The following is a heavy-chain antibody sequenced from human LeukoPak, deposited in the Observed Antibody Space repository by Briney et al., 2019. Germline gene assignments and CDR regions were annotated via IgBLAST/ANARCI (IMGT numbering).Heavy chain of an antibody. CDR2: ISGSGGST. D-gene: IGHD2-2*01. CDR3: ARDCSSTSCYDY. V-gene: IGHV3-23*01. Sequence: GGSLRLSCAASGFTFSSYAMSWVRQAPGKGLEWVSAISGSGGSTYYADSVKGRFTISRDNSKNTLYLQMNSLRAEDTAVYYCARDCSSTSCYDYWGQGTLVTVSS. J-gene: IGHJ4*02. CDR1: GFTFSSYA.